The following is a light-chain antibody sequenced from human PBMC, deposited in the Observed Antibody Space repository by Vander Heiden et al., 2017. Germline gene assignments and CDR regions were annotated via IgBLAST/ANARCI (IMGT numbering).Light chain of an antibody. CDR2: DDS. Sequence: SYVLTHPPAASVAPGQTARLSCGGSTLGRTHVNWYRQKPDQAPVLVVYDDSDRPAGIPERFSGSNSENTATLTITRVEAEDEAYYYCQVWDSDSDLVIFGGGTKLTVL. J-gene: IGLJ2*01. CDR3: QVWDSDSDLVI. CDR1: TLGRTH. V-gene: IGLV3-21*02.